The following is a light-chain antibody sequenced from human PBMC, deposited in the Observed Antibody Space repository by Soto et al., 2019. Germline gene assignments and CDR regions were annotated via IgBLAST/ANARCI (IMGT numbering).Light chain of an antibody. CDR1: QSLSSSY. Sequence: EVVLTQSPGTLPLSPGERATLSCRASQSLSSSYLAWYQQKPGQAPRVLIYGASSRATGIPDRFSGSGSGTDFTLTITRLEPEDFAIYYGQQYGSSSLTFGGGNRVEIK. J-gene: IGKJ4*01. CDR2: GAS. CDR3: QQYGSSSLT. V-gene: IGKV3-20*01.